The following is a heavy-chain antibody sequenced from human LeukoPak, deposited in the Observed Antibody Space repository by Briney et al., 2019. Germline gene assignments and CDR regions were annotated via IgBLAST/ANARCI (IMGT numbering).Heavy chain of an antibody. CDR2: IYYRWST. D-gene: IGHD2-21*01. CDR3: AAGIAIEYYFDY. Sequence: SETLSLTCTVSGGSLSSSSYYWGWIRQPPGKGLEWNGSIYYRWSTYYNPSLKSRVTISVDTSKNQFSLKLSSVTAADTAVYYCAAGIAIEYYFDYWGQGTLVTVPS. CDR1: GGSLSSSSYY. J-gene: IGHJ4*02. V-gene: IGHV4-39*01.